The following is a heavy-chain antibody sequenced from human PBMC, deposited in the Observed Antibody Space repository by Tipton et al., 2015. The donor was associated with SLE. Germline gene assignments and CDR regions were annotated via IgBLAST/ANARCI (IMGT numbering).Heavy chain of an antibody. D-gene: IGHD3-3*01. CDR2: INHSGST. J-gene: IGHJ6*02. Sequence: LRLSCALYGGSFSGYYWNWIRQPPGKGLEWIGEINHSGSTNYNPSLKSRVTISVDTSKVQFSLKLSSVTAADTAVYYCARGRLLEWLSTYYYYYGMDVWGHGTTVTVSS. CDR3: ARGRLLEWLSTYYYYYGMDV. V-gene: IGHV4-34*01. CDR1: GGSFSGYY.